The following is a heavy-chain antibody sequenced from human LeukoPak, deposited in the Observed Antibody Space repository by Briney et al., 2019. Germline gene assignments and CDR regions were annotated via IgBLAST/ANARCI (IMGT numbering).Heavy chain of an antibody. CDR1: GFTVSSFY. J-gene: IGHJ5*02. V-gene: IGHV3-53*01. Sequence: GGSLRLSCAASGFTVSSFYMSWVRQTPGKGLEWVSVMYSGGSTYYIDSVKGRFTISRDNSKNTLYLQMNSLRAEDTAVYYCAKNGQTGFSFDPWGQGTLVTVSS. CDR2: MYSGGST. D-gene: IGHD3-9*01. CDR3: AKNGQTGFSFDP.